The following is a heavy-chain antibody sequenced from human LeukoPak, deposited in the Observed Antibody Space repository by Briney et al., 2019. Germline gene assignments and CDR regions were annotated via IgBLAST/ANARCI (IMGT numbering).Heavy chain of an antibody. V-gene: IGHV1-69*04. CDR1: GGTFSSYA. CDR3: ARRAGTTPFDY. Sequence: ASVKVSCKASGGTFSSYAISWVRQAPGQGLEWMGRIIPILGIANYAQKFQGRVTITTDESTSTAYMELSSLRSEDTAVYYCARRAGTTPFDYWGQGTLVTVSS. D-gene: IGHD1-7*01. CDR2: IIPILGIA. J-gene: IGHJ4*02.